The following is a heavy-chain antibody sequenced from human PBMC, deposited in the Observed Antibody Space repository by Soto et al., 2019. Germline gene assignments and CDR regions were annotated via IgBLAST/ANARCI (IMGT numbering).Heavy chain of an antibody. CDR3: ARETSYDFWSGPQTMDV. CDR2: VHYDGTKK. D-gene: IGHD3-3*01. Sequence: QVQLVESGGGVVQPGTSLRLSCAPSGFTFSSYVMHWVRQAPGKGLEWVAVVHYDGTKKYYADSVRGRFTISRDNYENILYLQMNSLRPDDTAVYFCARETSYDFWSGPQTMDVWGQGTTVTVSS. CDR1: GFTFSSYV. V-gene: IGHV3-33*01. J-gene: IGHJ6*02.